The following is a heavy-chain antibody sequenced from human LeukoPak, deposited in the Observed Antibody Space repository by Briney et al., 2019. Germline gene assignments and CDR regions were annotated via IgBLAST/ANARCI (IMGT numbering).Heavy chain of an antibody. J-gene: IGHJ4*02. V-gene: IGHV3-74*01. CDR2: INTDGSNT. CDR3: ARSTVVTIPFDY. CDR1: GFTFSDYY. Sequence: PGGSLRLSCAASGFTFSDYYMSWIRQAPGKGLVWVSRINTDGSNTNYADSVKGRFTISRDNAKNTLYLQMNSLRAEDTAVYYCARSTVVTIPFDYWGQGTLVTVSS. D-gene: IGHD4-23*01.